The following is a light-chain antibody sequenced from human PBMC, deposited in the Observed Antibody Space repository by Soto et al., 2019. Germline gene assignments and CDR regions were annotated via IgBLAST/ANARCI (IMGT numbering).Light chain of an antibody. V-gene: IGKV3-20*01. J-gene: IGKJ1*01. CDR2: GAP. CDR3: QQHGSSPWT. CDR1: PSIANNY. Sequence: AFAPAPGTLTLSPGARATLSCRAMPSIANNYLTRSQQKPGQAPRLLIYGAPRRATGIPDTFSASGSGTDFTLTISRLEPNDFAVYSCQQHGSSPWTFGPRTKV.